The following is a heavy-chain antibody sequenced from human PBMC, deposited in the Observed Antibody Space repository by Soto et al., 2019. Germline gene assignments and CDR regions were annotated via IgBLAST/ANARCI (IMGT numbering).Heavy chain of an antibody. CDR3: ARAYSSSSSFDP. D-gene: IGHD6-13*01. V-gene: IGHV4-59*01. CDR2: IYDSSSN. J-gene: IGHJ5*02. Sequence: SETLSLTCTVSGGSISTSYWSWIRQPPGKGLEWIAYIYDSSSNNYNPSLKSRVTISVDTSKNQFALKLTSVTAPDTAVYYCARAYSSSSSFDPWGQGTLVTVSS. CDR1: GGSISTSY.